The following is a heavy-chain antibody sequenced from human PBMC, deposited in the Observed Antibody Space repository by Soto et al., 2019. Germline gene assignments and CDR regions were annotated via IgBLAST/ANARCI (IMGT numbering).Heavy chain of an antibody. J-gene: IGHJ5*02. CDR1: GGSISSGDYY. CDR3: ALGDGYSYVSRVNWFDR. Sequence: PSETLSLTCTVSGGSISSGDYYWSWIRQPPGKGLEWIGYIYYSGSTYYNPSLKSRATISVDTSKNHFSLKLTSITAGDTAIYYCALGDGYSYVSRVNWFDRWGQGILVSVSS. D-gene: IGHD5-18*01. CDR2: IYYSGST. V-gene: IGHV4-30-4*01.